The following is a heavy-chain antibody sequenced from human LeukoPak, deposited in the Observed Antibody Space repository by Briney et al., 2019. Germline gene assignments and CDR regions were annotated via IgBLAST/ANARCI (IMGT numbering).Heavy chain of an antibody. CDR3: ARAPYGDYDVVWFDP. V-gene: IGHV3-23*01. D-gene: IGHD4-17*01. J-gene: IGHJ5*02. Sequence: PGGSLRLSCAASGFTFSSYAMSWVRQAPGKGLEWVSAISGSGGSTYYADSVKGRFTISRDNSKNTLYLQMNSLRAEDTAVYYCARAPYGDYDVVWFDPWGQGTLVTVSS. CDR1: GFTFSSYA. CDR2: ISGSGGST.